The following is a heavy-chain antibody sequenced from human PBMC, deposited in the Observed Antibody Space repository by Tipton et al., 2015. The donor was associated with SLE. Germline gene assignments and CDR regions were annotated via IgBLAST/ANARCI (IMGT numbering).Heavy chain of an antibody. CDR3: VRDGGGYSVPVYYFGMDV. Sequence: GLVKPSETLSLTCTVSGDSITNYYYNWIRQSAGRGLEWIGRVSSGVNTNYNPSFNGRVTMSVDTSKNQLFLKLNSVTAADTAVYYCVRDGGGYSVPVYYFGMDVWGQGTKVTVSS. CDR1: GDSITNYY. D-gene: IGHD1-26*01. V-gene: IGHV4-4*07. J-gene: IGHJ6*02. CDR2: VSSGVNT.